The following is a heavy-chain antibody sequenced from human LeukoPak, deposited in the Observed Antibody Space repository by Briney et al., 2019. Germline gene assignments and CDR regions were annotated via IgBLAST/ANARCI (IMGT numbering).Heavy chain of an antibody. CDR3: TKGGAAGSRAFDI. CDR2: ISRDGGST. Sequence: PGGSLRLSCAASGFTFDDYAMHWVHQAPGKGLEWVSLISRDGGSTYYADSVKGRFTISRDNSKNSLYLQMNSLMSEDTALYYCTKGGAAGSRAFDIWGQGTMVTVSS. V-gene: IGHV3-43*02. J-gene: IGHJ3*02. D-gene: IGHD1-26*01. CDR1: GFTFDDYA.